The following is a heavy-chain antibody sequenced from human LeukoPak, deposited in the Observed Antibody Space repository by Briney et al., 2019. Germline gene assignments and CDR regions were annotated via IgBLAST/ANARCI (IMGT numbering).Heavy chain of an antibody. Sequence: GGSLRLSCAASAFTFSIYSMSWVRPAPGEGLECVSSISSSSRHIYYAHPVRGRFTIPRAIPKTSLSLQWQRLRAEARAVYSGASGAYCSSTSCYVDYWGQGALVTVSS. V-gene: IGHV3-21*01. D-gene: IGHD2-2*01. CDR2: ISSSSRHI. CDR3: ASGAYCSSTSCYVDY. CDR1: AFTFSIYS. J-gene: IGHJ4*02.